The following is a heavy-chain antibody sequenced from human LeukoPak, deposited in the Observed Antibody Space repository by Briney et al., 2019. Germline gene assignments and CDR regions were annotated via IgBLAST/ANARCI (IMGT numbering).Heavy chain of an antibody. CDR1: GGSVNSGTYY. Sequence: PSETLSLTCTVSGGSVNSGTYYWSWIRQPPGKGPEWIGNIYYSGSAYYNPSLKSQVTISVDTSKNQFSLKLSSVTAADTAVYYCARGAKGGYFDYWGQGTLVTVSS. V-gene: IGHV4-61*01. J-gene: IGHJ4*02. D-gene: IGHD3-16*01. CDR3: ARGAKGGYFDY. CDR2: IYYSGSA.